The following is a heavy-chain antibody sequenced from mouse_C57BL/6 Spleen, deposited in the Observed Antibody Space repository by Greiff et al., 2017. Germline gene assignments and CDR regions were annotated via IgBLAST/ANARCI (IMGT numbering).Heavy chain of an antibody. J-gene: IGHJ4*01. V-gene: IGHV5-17*01. Sequence: EVKLVESGGGLVKPGGSLKLSCAASGFTFSDYGMHWVRQAPETGLEWVAYISSGSSTIYYADTVKGRFTISRDNAKNTLFLQMTSLRSEDTAMYYCARGGLRRGAMDYWGQGTSVTVSS. D-gene: IGHD2-4*01. CDR3: ARGGLRRGAMDY. CDR1: GFTFSDYG. CDR2: ISSGSSTI.